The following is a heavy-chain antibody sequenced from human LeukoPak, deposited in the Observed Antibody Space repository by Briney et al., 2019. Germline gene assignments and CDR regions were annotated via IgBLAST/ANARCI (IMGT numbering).Heavy chain of an antibody. CDR3: ARARYSSSWACDY. CDR2: IYSGGST. D-gene: IGHD6-13*01. V-gene: IGHV3-53*01. Sequence: GGSLRLSCAASGFTVSSNYMSWVRQAPGKGLEWVSVIYSGGSTYYADSVKGRFTISRDNSKNTLYLQMNSLRAEDTAVYYCARARYSSSWACDYWGQGTLVTVSS. J-gene: IGHJ4*02. CDR1: GFTVSSNY.